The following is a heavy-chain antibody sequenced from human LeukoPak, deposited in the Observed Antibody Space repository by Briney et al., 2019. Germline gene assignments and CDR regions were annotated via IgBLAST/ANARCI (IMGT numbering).Heavy chain of an antibody. J-gene: IGHJ6*03. CDR3: ARVDRYHFYLDV. CDR1: GGTFRTYS. V-gene: IGHV1-69*05. Sequence: SVKVSCKASGGTFRTYSVTWVRQAPGQGLEWMGWIIPIFSTTNYAQNFQGRVKVTTGDATGTAYMELSSLMCEDTAIYYCARVDRYHFYLDVWGKGTPVPVSS. CDR2: IIPIFSTT.